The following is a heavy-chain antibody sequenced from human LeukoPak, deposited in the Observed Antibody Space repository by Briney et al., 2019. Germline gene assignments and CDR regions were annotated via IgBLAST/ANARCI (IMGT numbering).Heavy chain of an antibody. V-gene: IGHV3-21*01. Sequence: GGSLRLSCAASGFTFSSYSMNWVRQAPGKGLECVSSISSSSSYIYYADSVKGRFTISRDNAKNSLYLQMNSLRAEDTAVYYCAREGDYGDYNWFDPWGQGTLVTVSS. CDR3: AREGDYGDYNWFDP. D-gene: IGHD4-17*01. CDR1: GFTFSSYS. J-gene: IGHJ5*02. CDR2: ISSSSSYI.